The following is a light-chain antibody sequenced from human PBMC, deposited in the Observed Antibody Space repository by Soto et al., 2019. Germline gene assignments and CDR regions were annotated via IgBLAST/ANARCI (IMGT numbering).Light chain of an antibody. Sequence: DIQMTQSPSSLSASVGDRVTITCRASQDISNNLAWFQQKPGEAPRSLIYGASRLLSGVPSRFSAIGSGTEFTLSISAAQPEDFATYYCQQYDRNPRTFGPGTKLYI. J-gene: IGKJ3*01. CDR2: GAS. CDR3: QQYDRNPRT. V-gene: IGKV1-16*01. CDR1: QDISNN.